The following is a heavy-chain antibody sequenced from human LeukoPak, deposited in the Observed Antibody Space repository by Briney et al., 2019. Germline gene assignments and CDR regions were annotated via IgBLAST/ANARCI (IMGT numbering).Heavy chain of an antibody. Sequence: KPSETLSLTCTVSGGSVSSGSYYWSWIRQPPGKGLEWIGYIYYSGSTNYNPSLKSRVTISVDTSKNQFSLKLSSVTAADTAVYYCASVVVPAYYYYGMDVWGQGTTVTVSS. D-gene: IGHD2-2*01. CDR3: ASVVVPAYYYYGMDV. V-gene: IGHV4-61*01. CDR2: IYYSGST. CDR1: GGSVSSGSYY. J-gene: IGHJ6*02.